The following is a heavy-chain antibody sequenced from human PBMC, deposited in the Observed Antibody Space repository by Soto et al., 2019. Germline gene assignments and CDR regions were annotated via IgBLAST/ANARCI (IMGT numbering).Heavy chain of an antibody. V-gene: IGHV1-18*04. J-gene: IGHJ3*02. CDR1: GYTFTSYG. CDR2: ISAYNGNT. CDR3: ARVEYSSRWSYLGGAFDI. Sequence: ASVKVSCKASGYTFTSYGISWVRQAPGQGLEWMGWISAYNGNTNYAQKLQGRVTMTTDTSTSTAYMELRSLRSDDTAVYYCARVEYSSRWSYLGGAFDISGQGPIVTVSS. D-gene: IGHD6-13*01.